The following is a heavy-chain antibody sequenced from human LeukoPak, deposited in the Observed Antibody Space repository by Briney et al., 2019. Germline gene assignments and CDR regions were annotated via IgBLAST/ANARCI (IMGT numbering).Heavy chain of an antibody. V-gene: IGHV3-7*01. CDR2: IKQDGSTK. Sequence: PGGSLRLSCAASGFTFANSWMAWVRQAPGKGLEWLANIKQDGSTKHYADSLKGRFTIPRDTPKNSLFLQMNNLRADATAIYYCTRDTIGSLDYWGQGILVTVAS. CDR1: GFTFANSW. J-gene: IGHJ4*02. CDR3: TRDTIGSLDY. D-gene: IGHD1-26*01.